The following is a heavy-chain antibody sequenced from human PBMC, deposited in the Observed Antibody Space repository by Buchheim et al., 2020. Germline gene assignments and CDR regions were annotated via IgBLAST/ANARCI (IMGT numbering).Heavy chain of an antibody. Sequence: EVRLVQSEAEVKKPGESLRISCQGSGYTFTNYWITWVRQMPGKGLEWIGRMYASDSYANYGPSFEGHVTISLDKSISTPSPQWSSLKASDSAMYYCARHARDDYVWGSYRCDYWGQGT. J-gene: IGHJ4*02. CDR1: GYTFTNYW. D-gene: IGHD3-16*02. CDR3: ARHARDDYVWGSYRCDY. V-gene: IGHV5-10-1*03. CDR2: MYASDSYA.